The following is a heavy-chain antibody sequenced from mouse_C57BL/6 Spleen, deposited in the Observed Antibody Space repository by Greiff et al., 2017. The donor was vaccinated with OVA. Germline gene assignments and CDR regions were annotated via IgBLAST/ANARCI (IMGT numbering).Heavy chain of an antibody. CDR2: IWSGGST. CDR3: ARAERQLSVAWFAY. D-gene: IGHD3-2*02. Sequence: QVQLKESGPGLVQPSQRLSITCTVSGFSLTSYGVHWVRQSPGKGLEWLGVIWSGGSTDYNAAFISRLSISKDNSKSQVFFKMNSLQADDTAIYYCARAERQLSVAWFAYWGQGTLVTVSA. CDR1: GFSLTSYG. J-gene: IGHJ3*01. V-gene: IGHV2-2*01.